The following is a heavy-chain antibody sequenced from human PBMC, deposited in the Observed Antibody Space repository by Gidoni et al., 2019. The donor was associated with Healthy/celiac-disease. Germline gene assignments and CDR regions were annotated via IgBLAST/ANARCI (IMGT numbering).Heavy chain of an antibody. D-gene: IGHD3-10*01. CDR1: GYSLTSYG. CDR2: IYPGDSDT. CDR3: ARLPLEGSGSHAFDI. Sequence: EVQLVQSGAEVTKPGESLKISGKGSGYSLTSYGIGWVRQMPGKGVEWMGIIYPGDSDTRYSPSFQGQVTISADNSISTAYLQWSSLKSSDTAMYYCARLPLEGSGSHAFDIWGQGTMVTVSS. V-gene: IGHV5-51*03. J-gene: IGHJ3*02.